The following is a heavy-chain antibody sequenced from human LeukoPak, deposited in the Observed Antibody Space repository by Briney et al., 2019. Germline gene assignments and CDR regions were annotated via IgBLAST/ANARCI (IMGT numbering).Heavy chain of an antibody. CDR1: GYTFTGYY. V-gene: IGHV1-2*02. CDR3: ARLGATTYDS. J-gene: IGHJ4*02. D-gene: IGHD1-26*01. CDR2: INPNSGDT. Sequence: ASVKVSCKASGYTFTGYYMHWVRQAPGQGLEWMGWINPNSGDTNYVQKFQGRVTLTRDTSISTAYMEVSRLNFDDTAVYYWARLGATTYDSWGQGTLVTVSS.